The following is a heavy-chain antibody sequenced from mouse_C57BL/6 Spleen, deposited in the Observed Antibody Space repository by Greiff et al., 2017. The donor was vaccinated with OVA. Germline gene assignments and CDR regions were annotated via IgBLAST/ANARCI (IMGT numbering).Heavy chain of an antibody. CDR2: ISSGSSTI. J-gene: IGHJ2*01. D-gene: IGHD1-2*01. CDR1: GFTFSDYG. Sequence: EVKLMESGGGLVKPGGSLKLSCAASGFTFSDYGMHWVRQAPEKGLEWVAYISSGSSTIYYADPVKGRFTISSDTAKNTMFLQMTRLRSEDTAVYYCARALLLRHFDYWGQGTTLTVSS. CDR3: ARALLLRHFDY. V-gene: IGHV5-17*01.